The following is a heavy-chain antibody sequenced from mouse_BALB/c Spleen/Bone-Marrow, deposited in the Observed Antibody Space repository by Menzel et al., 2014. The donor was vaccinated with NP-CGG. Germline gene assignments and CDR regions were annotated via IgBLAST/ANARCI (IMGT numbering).Heavy chain of an antibody. CDR3: AREDGYFHYYAVDY. Sequence: VMLVESGPGLVAPSQSLSITCTVSGFSLTSYSVHWVRQPPGKGLEWLGIIWAGGSTNYNSALMSRLSISKDNSKSQVFLKMNSLQTDDTAMYYCAREDGYFHYYAVDYWGQGTSVTVSS. V-gene: IGHV2-9*02. D-gene: IGHD2-3*01. CDR1: GFSLTSYS. CDR2: IWAGGST. J-gene: IGHJ4*01.